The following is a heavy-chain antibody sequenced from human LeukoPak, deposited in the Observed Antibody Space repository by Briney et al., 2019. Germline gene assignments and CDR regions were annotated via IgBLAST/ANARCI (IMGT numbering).Heavy chain of an antibody. D-gene: IGHD2-21*02. CDR2: IYYSGST. V-gene: IGHV4-59*01. Sequence: SETLSLTCTVSGGSISSYYWSWIRQPPGKGLEWIGYIYYSGSTNYNPSLKSRVTISVDTSKNQFSLKLSPVTAADTAVYYCARRLPPGAFDIWGQGTMVTVSS. CDR1: GGSISSYY. CDR3: ARRLPPGAFDI. J-gene: IGHJ3*02.